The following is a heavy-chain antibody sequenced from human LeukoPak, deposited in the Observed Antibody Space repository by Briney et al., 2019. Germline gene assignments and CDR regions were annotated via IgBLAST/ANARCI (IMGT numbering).Heavy chain of an antibody. CDR2: IYYSGST. J-gene: IGHJ6*02. Sequence: PSETLSLTCTVSGGSISTYYWSWIRQPPGKGLEWIGYIYYSGSTNYNPSLKSRVTISVDTSKNQFSLKLTSVTAADTAVYYCVRDRDSGTYYYHYGMDVWGRGTTVTVSS. V-gene: IGHV4-59*01. CDR1: GGSISTYY. CDR3: VRDRDSGTYYYHYGMDV. D-gene: IGHD1-26*01.